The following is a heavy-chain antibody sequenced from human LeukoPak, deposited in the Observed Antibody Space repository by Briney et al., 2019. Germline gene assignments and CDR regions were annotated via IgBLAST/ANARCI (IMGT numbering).Heavy chain of an antibody. V-gene: IGHV4-39*07. CDR2: IYYTGSA. J-gene: IGHJ4*02. D-gene: IGHD6-19*01. Sequence: TSETLALTGTLSGGSIGSSGYSGGGIRQPPGKGLAWIGSIYYTGSANYNPSLKSRVTISVDTSKNQFSLKLTSVTAAATAVYYGTSDSVAVAGTIDYWGQGTLVTVSS. CDR1: GGSIGSSGYS. CDR3: TSDSVAVAGTIDY.